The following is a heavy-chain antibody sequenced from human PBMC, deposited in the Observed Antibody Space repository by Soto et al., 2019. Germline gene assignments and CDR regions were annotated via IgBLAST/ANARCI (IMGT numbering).Heavy chain of an antibody. J-gene: IGHJ4*02. CDR3: ARAYSGYDNGYDY. D-gene: IGHD5-12*01. V-gene: IGHV4-59*01. CDR2: IYYSGST. CDR1: GGSISSYY. Sequence: PSETLSLTCTVSGGSISSYYWSWIRQPPGKGLEWIGYIYYSGSTNYNPSLKSRVTISVDTSKNQFSLKLSSVTAADTAVYYCARAYSGYDNGYDYWGQGTLVTVSS.